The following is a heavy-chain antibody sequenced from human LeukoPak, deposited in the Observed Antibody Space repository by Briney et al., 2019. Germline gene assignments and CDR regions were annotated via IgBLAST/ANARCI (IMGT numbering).Heavy chain of an antibody. J-gene: IGHJ4*02. CDR2: IYHSGST. CDR3: ARGVRDSSGYYYFDY. CDR1: GGSISSSNW. Sequence: SETLSLTCAVSGGSISSSNWWSWVRQPPGKGLEWIGEIYHSGSTNYNPSLKSRVTISVDKSKNQFSLKLSSVTAADTAVYYCARGVRDSSGYYYFDYWGQGTLVTVSS. D-gene: IGHD3-22*01. V-gene: IGHV4-4*02.